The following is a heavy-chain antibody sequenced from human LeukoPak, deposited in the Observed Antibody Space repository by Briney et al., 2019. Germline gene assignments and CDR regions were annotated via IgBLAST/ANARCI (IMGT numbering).Heavy chain of an antibody. D-gene: IGHD6-13*01. CDR2: IYHSGST. V-gene: IGHV4-39*01. J-gene: IGHJ5*02. Sequence: SETLSLTCTVSGGSISSYNYYWGWIRQPPGKGLEWIGSIYHSGSTNYNPSLKSRVTISVDTSKNQFSLKLSSVTAADTAVYYCASIAAPGMVAFTDNWFDPWGQGTLVAVSS. CDR3: ASIAAPGMVAFTDNWFDP. CDR1: GGSISSYNYY.